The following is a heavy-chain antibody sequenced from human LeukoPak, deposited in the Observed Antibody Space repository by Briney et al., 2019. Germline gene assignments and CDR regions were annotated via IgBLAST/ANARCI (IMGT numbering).Heavy chain of an antibody. D-gene: IGHD3-16*01. J-gene: IGHJ6*03. CDR2: ISGSGGST. Sequence: GGSLRLSCAASGFTFSSYGMSWVRQAPGKGLEWVSAISGSGGSTYYANSVKGRFTISRDNSKNTLYLQMNSLRAEDTAVYYCAKGAMITFGGVVSYYYYMDVWGKGTTATISS. CDR3: AKGAMITFGGVVSYYYYMDV. CDR1: GFTFSSYG. V-gene: IGHV3-23*01.